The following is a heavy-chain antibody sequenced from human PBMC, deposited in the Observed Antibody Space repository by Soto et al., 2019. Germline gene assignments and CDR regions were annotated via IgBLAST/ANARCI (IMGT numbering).Heavy chain of an antibody. D-gene: IGHD4-17*01. CDR1: GFTFSSYG. J-gene: IGHJ6*02. Sequence: PGGSLRLSCAASGFTFSSYGMHWVRQAPGKGLEWVAVISYDGSNKYYADSVKGRFTISRDNSKNTLYLQMNSLRAEDTAVYYCAKDLTTHPYYYYGMDVWGRGTTVT. CDR2: ISYDGSNK. CDR3: AKDLTTHPYYYYGMDV. V-gene: IGHV3-30*18.